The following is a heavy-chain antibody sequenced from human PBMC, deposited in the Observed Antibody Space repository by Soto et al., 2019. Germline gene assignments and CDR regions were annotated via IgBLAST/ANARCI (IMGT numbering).Heavy chain of an antibody. CDR2: ISSSSSTI. D-gene: IGHD3-22*01. CDR1: VFTFSIYS. J-gene: IGHJ3*02. V-gene: IGHV3-48*02. CDR3: ARVTYYYDSSGYYPDAFDI. Sequence: WGSLRISCATSVFTFSIYSMSWVRQAPGKGLEWVSYISSSSSTIYYADSVKGRFTISRDNAKNSLYLQMNSLRDEDTAVYYCARVTYYYDSSGYYPDAFDIWGQGTMVTVSS.